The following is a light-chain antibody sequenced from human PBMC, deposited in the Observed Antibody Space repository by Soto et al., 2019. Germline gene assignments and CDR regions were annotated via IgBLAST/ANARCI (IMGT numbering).Light chain of an antibody. CDR1: QNINTW. V-gene: IGKV1-5*01. J-gene: IGKJ4*01. Sequence: DIQMTQSPSTLSASVGDRVTITCRASQNINTWVAWYQQKPGHAPKLLMYHASSLESGVASRFSGSGSGTEFTLRISSLQPDDFATYFCQQCQSFSTFAGGTKVEVK. CDR2: HAS. CDR3: QQCQSFST.